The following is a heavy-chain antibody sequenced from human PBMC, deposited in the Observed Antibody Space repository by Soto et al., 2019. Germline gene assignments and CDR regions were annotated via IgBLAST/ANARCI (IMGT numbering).Heavy chain of an antibody. CDR1: GFTFSSYS. V-gene: IGHV3-21*01. D-gene: IGHD1-1*01. CDR3: ARARTPALNNWFDP. J-gene: IGHJ5*02. CDR2: ISSSSSYI. Sequence: VGSLRLSCAASGFTFSSYSMNWVRQAPGKGLEWVSSISSSSSYIYYADSVKGRFTISRDNAKNSLYLQMNSLRAEDTAVYYCARARTPALNNWFDPWGQGTLVTVSS.